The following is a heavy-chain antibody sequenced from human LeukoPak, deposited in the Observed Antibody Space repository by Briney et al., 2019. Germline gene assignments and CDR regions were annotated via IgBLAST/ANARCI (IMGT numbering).Heavy chain of an antibody. CDR1: GFTFSSDG. Sequence: PGGSLRLSCAASGFTFSSDGMHWVRQAPGRRLEWLSLIRYDGGNKYYEDSVKGRFTISRDNSKNTLYLQMNSLRAEDTAVYYCATRIWLEYSSSGGFDYWGQGTLVTVSS. CDR2: IRYDGGNK. CDR3: ATRIWLEYSSSGGFDY. J-gene: IGHJ4*02. D-gene: IGHD6-6*01. V-gene: IGHV3-30*02.